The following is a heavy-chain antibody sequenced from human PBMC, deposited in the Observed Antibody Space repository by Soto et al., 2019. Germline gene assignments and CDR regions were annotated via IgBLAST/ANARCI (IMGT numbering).Heavy chain of an antibody. V-gene: IGHV3-23*01. CDR2: ISPTGDKT. J-gene: IGHJ6*02. Sequence: GGSLRLSCAASRFTFGSYGMSWVRQGPGKGLEWVSGISPTGDKTYYADTVKGRFIISRDNSQKTLSLEMNNVRAEDTAVYYCAKRYGSGSYRDFNSYYGMDIWGQGTTVTVSS. CDR3: AKRYGSGSYRDFNSYYGMDI. CDR1: RFTFGSYG. D-gene: IGHD3-10*01.